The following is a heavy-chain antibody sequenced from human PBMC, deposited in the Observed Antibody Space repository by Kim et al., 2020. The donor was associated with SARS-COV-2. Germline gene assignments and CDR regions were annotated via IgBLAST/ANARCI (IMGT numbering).Heavy chain of an antibody. D-gene: IGHD2-2*01. J-gene: IGHJ4*02. V-gene: IGHV3-11*04. CDR2: ISSSGSTI. CDR3: ARVLDPGYCSSTSCSYYFDY. CDR1: GFTFSDYY. Sequence: GGSLRLSCAASGFTFSDYYMSWIRQAPGKGLEWVSYISSSGSTIYYADSVKGRFTISRDNAKNSLYLQMNSLRAEDTAVYYCARVLDPGYCSSTSCSYYFDYWGQGTLVTVSS.